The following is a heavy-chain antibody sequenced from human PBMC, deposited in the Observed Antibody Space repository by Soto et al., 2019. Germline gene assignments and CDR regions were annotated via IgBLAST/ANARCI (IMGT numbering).Heavy chain of an antibody. Sequence: QVHLVQSGAEVKKPGASVKVSCQASGYAFTTYGITWVRQAPGQGLEWMGWISAHNGNTNYAQKLQGRVTVTRDTSTRTAYMELRGLRSDDTAVYYCARGRDGDYWGQGALVTVSS. D-gene: IGHD6-6*01. CDR3: ARGRDGDY. J-gene: IGHJ4*02. CDR1: GYAFTTYG. V-gene: IGHV1-18*01. CDR2: ISAHNGNT.